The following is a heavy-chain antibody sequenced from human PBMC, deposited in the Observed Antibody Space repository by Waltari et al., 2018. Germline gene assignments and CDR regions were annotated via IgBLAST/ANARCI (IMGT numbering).Heavy chain of an antibody. CDR1: GGSLSGYY. CDR2: INHSGST. Sequence: QVQLQQWGAGLLKPSETLSLTCAVYGGSLSGYYWSWIRQPPGKGLEWIGEINHSGSTNYNPSLKSRVTISVDTSKNQFSLKLSSVTAADTAVYYCARGGSSSTTYGMDVWGQGTTVTVSS. CDR3: ARGGSSSTTYGMDV. D-gene: IGHD6-6*01. J-gene: IGHJ6*02. V-gene: IGHV4-34*01.